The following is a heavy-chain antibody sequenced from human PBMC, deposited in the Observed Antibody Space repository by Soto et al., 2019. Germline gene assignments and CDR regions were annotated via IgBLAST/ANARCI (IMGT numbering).Heavy chain of an antibody. CDR2: VYHNENT. CDR3: ARRERYYGSPGWFDP. V-gene: IGHV4-39*01. Sequence: SETLSLTCTVSGGSINDFAYYWGWIRQAPGKGLEWIGTVYHNENTYYNPSLKSRITISADTAKNQFSLNLRSVTAADTAIYFCARRERYYGSPGWFDPWGQGTMVTVSS. CDR1: GGSINDFAYY. J-gene: IGHJ5*02. D-gene: IGHD3-16*01.